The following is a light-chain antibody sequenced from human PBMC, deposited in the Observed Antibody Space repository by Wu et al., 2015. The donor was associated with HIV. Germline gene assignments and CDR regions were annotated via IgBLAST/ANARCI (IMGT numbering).Light chain of an antibody. V-gene: IGKV1-5*03. J-gene: IGKJ4*01. Sequence: DIQMTQSPSTLSASVGDRVTITCRASQSVRIWLAWYQQKPGTGPKLLIYRASSLQSGVPSRFSGSGSGTDFSLTISSLQPDDFATYYCQQYHTYPLTFGGGTKVDIK. CDR1: QSVRIW. CDR3: QQYHTYPLT. CDR2: RAS.